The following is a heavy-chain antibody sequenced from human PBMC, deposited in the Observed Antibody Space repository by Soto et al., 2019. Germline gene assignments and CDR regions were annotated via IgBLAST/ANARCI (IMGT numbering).Heavy chain of an antibody. V-gene: IGHV1-18*01. CDR2: ISAYNGNT. Sequence: QVQLVQSGAEVKKPGASVKVSCKASGYTFTSYGISWVRQAPGQGLEWMGWISAYNGNTNYAQKLQGRVTMTTDTSTSTADMELRSLRSDDTAVYYCARLTFSDHDTGWFDPWGQGTLVTVSS. CDR3: ARLTFSDHDTGWFDP. D-gene: IGHD5-12*01. J-gene: IGHJ5*02. CDR1: GYTFTSYG.